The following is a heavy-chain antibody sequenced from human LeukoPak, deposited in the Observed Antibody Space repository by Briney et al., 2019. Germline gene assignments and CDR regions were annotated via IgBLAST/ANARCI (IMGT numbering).Heavy chain of an antibody. CDR3: ARSPEAVAPWGYYYYYMDV. V-gene: IGHV1-18*01. Sequence: WASVKVSCRASGYTFTSYGISWVRQAPGQGLEWMGWISAYNGNTNYAQKLQGRVTMTTDTSTSTAYMELRSLRSDDTAVYYCARSPEAVAPWGYYYYYMDVWGKGTTVTVSS. J-gene: IGHJ6*03. CDR1: GYTFTSYG. CDR2: ISAYNGNT. D-gene: IGHD6-19*01.